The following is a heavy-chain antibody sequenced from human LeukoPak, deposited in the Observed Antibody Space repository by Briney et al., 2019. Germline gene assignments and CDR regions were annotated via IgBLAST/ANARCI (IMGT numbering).Heavy chain of an antibody. CDR2: IIPIFGTA. CDR3: ARGITFYYDNNGYSAFDY. D-gene: IGHD3-22*01. J-gene: IGHJ4*02. Sequence: SVKVSCKASGGTFSSNGINWVRQAPGQGLEWMGRIIPIFGTANYAQKFQGRVTITTDESTNTAHMELTSLTSEDTAVYYCARGITFYYDNNGYSAFDYWAQGTLVTVSS. CDR1: GGTFSSNG. V-gene: IGHV1-69*05.